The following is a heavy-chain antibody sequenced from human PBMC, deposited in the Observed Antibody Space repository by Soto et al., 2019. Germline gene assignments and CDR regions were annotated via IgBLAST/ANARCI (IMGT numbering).Heavy chain of an antibody. CDR2: IYYSGST. Sequence: QLQLQESGPGLVKPSETLSLTCTVSGGSISSSSYYWGWIRQPPGKGLEWIGSIYYSGSTYYNPSLKSRVTISVDTSKTQFSRKLSSVTAADTAVYYCARGGLYGDYVRVGFWFDPWGQGTLVTVSS. CDR1: GGSISSSSYY. J-gene: IGHJ5*02. V-gene: IGHV4-39*01. D-gene: IGHD4-17*01. CDR3: ARGGLYGDYVRVGFWFDP.